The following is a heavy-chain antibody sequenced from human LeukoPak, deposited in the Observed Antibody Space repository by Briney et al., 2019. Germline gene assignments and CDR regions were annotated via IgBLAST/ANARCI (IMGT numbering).Heavy chain of an antibody. V-gene: IGHV4-59*08. D-gene: IGHD4-17*01. CDR2: IYYSGST. J-gene: IGHJ4*02. CDR3: ARLSPVTSLIDY. Sequence: SETLSLTCVVYGGSFSGYHWSWIRQPPGKGLEWIGYIYYSGSTNYNPSLKSRVTISVDTSKNQFSLKLSSVTAADTAVYYCARLSPVTSLIDYWGQGTLVTVSS. CDR1: GGSFSGYH.